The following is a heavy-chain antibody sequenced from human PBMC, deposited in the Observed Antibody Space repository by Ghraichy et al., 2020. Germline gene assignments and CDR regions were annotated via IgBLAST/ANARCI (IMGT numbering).Heavy chain of an antibody. CDR2: IYSGGNT. V-gene: IGHV3-53*01. CDR3: AGQGWFDP. Sequence: GESLNISCAASGFTVSNTFMSWVRQAPGKGLEWISVIYSGGNTYYAESVEGRFTISRDSSRYTLYLQMNSLRVEDTAVYYCAGQGWFDPWGQGTLVTVSS. J-gene: IGHJ5*02. CDR1: GFTVSNTF.